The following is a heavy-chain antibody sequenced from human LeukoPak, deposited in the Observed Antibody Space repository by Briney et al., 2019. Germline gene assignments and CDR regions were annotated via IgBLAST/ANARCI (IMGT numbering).Heavy chain of an antibody. CDR3: ARDRSGYYYYFDY. CDR2: ISYDGSNK. J-gene: IGHJ4*02. CDR1: GFTFSSYG. V-gene: IGHV3-30*03. D-gene: IGHD3-22*01. Sequence: GGSLRLSCAASGFTFSSYGMHWVRQAPGKGLEWVAVISYDGSNKYYADSVKGRFTISRDNSKNTLYLQMNSLRAEDTAVYYCARDRSGYYYYFDYWGQGTLVTVSS.